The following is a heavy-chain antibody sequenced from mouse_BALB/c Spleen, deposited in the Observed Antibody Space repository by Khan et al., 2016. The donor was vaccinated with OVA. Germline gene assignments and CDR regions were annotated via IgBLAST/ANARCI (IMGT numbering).Heavy chain of an antibody. CDR1: GFSLTNYD. CDR3: VRRGHYYGSFYRYFDV. V-gene: IGHV2-9-2*01. J-gene: IGHJ1*01. CDR2: IWTGGDT. Sequence: VQLQESGPGLVAPSQSLSITCTVSGFSLTNYDISWIRQPPGKGLEWLGVIWTGGDTNYNSAFMSRLSISKDNSKSQVFLKMNSLQTDDTAIYXCVRRGHYYGSFYRYFDVWGAGTTVTVSS. D-gene: IGHD1-1*01.